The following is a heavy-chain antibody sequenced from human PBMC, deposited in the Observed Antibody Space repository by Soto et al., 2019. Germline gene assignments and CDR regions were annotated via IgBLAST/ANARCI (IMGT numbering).Heavy chain of an antibody. CDR3: AGPTYNSGSPFAY. V-gene: IGHV4-31*03. J-gene: IGHJ4*02. CDR1: GGSISSGGYY. Sequence: SETLSLTCTVSGGSISSGGYYWSWIRQHPGKGLEWIGYIYYSGTTYYNPSLKSRVTISLDTSKNQFSLKLSSVTAADTAVYYCAGPTYNSGSPFAYWGQGTLVTVSS. D-gene: IGHD1-20*01. CDR2: IYYSGTT.